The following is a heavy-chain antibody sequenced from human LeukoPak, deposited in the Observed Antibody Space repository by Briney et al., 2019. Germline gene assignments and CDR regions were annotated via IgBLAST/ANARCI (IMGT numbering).Heavy chain of an antibody. J-gene: IGHJ5*02. CDR1: GYTFTGYY. Sequence: GASVKVSCKASGYTFTGYYMHWVRQAPGQGLEWMGWINRNSGDTKYAQKFRGRVTMTRDTSISTTYMELTSLRSDDTAVYYCGLVTPGNWWFGPWGQGTLVTVSS. V-gene: IGHV1-2*02. CDR2: INRNSGDT. D-gene: IGHD2-21*02. CDR3: GLVTPGNWWFGP.